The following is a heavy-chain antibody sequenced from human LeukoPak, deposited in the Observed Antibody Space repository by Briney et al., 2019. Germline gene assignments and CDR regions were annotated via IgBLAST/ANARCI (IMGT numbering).Heavy chain of an antibody. CDR3: ARYMILGFFFDY. V-gene: IGHV3-53*01. D-gene: IGHD3/OR15-3a*01. Sequence: GGSLRLSCAASGFTVSSNYMSWVRQAPGKGLEWVSIIYSGGSTYYADSVKGRFTISRDNSENTLYLQMNSLRAEDTAVYYCARYMILGFFFDYWGQGTLVTVSS. CDR1: GFTVSSNY. CDR2: IYSGGST. J-gene: IGHJ4*02.